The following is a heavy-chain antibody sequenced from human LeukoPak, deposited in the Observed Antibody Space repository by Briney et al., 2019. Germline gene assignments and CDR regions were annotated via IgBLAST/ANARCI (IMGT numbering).Heavy chain of an antibody. D-gene: IGHD3-3*01. J-gene: IGHJ5*02. CDR2: IKQDGSEN. CDR1: GFTFSSYW. V-gene: IGHV3-7*03. CDR3: ARDLLLGSSYFWSGPYQNWFDT. Sequence: GGSLRLSCAASGFTFSSYWMSWVRQPPGKGLEWLANIKQDGSENYYLDSVNGRFTISRDNAKNSLYLQMNSLTVEDTAVYYCARDLLLGSSYFWSGPYQNWFDTWGQGTLVTVSS.